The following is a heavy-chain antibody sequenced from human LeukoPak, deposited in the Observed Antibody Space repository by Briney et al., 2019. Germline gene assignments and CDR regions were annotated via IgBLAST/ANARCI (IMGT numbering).Heavy chain of an antibody. Sequence: GGSLRLSCAASGFTFSTYEMNWVRQAPGKGLEWVSYISSSGNTIYYADSVKGRFTISRDNAKNSLYLQMNSLRAEDTAVYYCARGMADYVWGSYRYIGDYWGQGTLVTVPS. V-gene: IGHV3-48*03. CDR1: GFTFSTYE. CDR2: ISSSGNTI. J-gene: IGHJ4*02. CDR3: ARGMADYVWGSYRYIGDY. D-gene: IGHD3-16*02.